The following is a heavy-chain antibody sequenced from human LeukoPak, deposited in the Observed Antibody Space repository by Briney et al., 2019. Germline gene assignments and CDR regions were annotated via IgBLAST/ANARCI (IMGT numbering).Heavy chain of an antibody. CDR2: IYNSWDT. D-gene: IGHD6-13*01. J-gene: IGHJ4*02. CDR3: ARKGPIAATGPDY. Sequence: SETLSLTCTVSGCSISSYHWSWIRQPPGKGLEWLGYIYNSWDTNYNPSLKSRVTFSADTSKNQFSLKLSSVTAADTAVYYCARKGPIAATGPDYWGQGTLVTVSS. V-gene: IGHV4-59*01. CDR1: GCSISSYH.